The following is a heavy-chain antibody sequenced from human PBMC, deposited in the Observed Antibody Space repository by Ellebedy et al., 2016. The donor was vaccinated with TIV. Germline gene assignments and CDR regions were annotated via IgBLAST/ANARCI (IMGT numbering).Heavy chain of an antibody. D-gene: IGHD3-10*01. V-gene: IGHV1-18*01. CDR1: GYTFTSYG. CDR3: ARDGPRLWFGELLYLGWFDP. Sequence: ASVKVSXKASGYTFTSYGISWVRQAPGQGLEWMGWISAYNGNTNYAQKLQGRVTMTTDTSTSTAYMELRSLRSDDTAVYYCARDGPRLWFGELLYLGWFDPWGQGTLVTVSS. CDR2: ISAYNGNT. J-gene: IGHJ5*02.